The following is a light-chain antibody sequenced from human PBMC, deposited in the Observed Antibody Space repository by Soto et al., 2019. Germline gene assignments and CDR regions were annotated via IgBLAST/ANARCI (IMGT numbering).Light chain of an antibody. CDR1: QSVSSN. Sequence: EILMTQSPATLSVSPGEGATLSCRASQSVSSNFAWYQQKPGQAPRLLIYGASTRATGIPARFSGSGSGTEFTLSISSLQYEDVAVYYCQQYQNWPLTFGGGTKVEIK. V-gene: IGKV3-15*01. CDR3: QQYQNWPLT. CDR2: GAS. J-gene: IGKJ4*01.